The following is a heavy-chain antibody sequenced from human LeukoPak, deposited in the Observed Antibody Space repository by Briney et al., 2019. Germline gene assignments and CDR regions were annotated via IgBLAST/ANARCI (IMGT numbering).Heavy chain of an antibody. V-gene: IGHV3-7*03. CDR3: ARGAYYYDSSGHLGY. J-gene: IGHJ4*02. CDR1: GFTLSAYW. CDR2: IQQDGSGK. Sequence: GGSLRLSCAASGFTLSAYWMSWVRQAPGKGLEWVANIQQDGSGKYYVDSVKGRFTISRDNAKNSLHLQMNSLRAEDTAVYYCARGAYYYDSSGHLGYWGQGTLVTVSS. D-gene: IGHD3-22*01.